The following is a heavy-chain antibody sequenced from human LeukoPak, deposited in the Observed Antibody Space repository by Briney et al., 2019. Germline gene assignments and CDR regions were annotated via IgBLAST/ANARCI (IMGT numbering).Heavy chain of an antibody. D-gene: IGHD5-12*01. Sequence: GGSLRPSCVLSGLTFSDAWMSWVRLAPGKGLEWVGRIRNDRITDYAAPVQGRFSISRDNSKNTFYLQMNSLRTEDTGMYFCTWMATIFTVDYWGQGTLVTVSS. V-gene: IGHV3-15*01. CDR3: TWMATIFTVDY. J-gene: IGHJ4*02. CDR2: IRNDRIT. CDR1: GLTFSDAW.